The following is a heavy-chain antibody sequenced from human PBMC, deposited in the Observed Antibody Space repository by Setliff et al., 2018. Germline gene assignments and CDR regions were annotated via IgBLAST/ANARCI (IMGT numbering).Heavy chain of an antibody. Sequence: ASVKVSCKASAYIFNSYGISWVRQAPGQGLEWMGWINNYNMNTNYPQKFLGRVTMTTDTSTSTAYMELRSLRPDDTAVYHCARINFYVSSGYYYASDNWGQGTLVTVSS. CDR3: ARINFYVSSGYYYASDN. CDR2: INNYNMNT. CDR1: AYIFNSYG. J-gene: IGHJ4*02. V-gene: IGHV1-18*01. D-gene: IGHD3-22*01.